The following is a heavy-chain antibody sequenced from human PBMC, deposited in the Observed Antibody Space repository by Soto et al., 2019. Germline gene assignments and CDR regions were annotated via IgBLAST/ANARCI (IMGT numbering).Heavy chain of an antibody. J-gene: IGHJ4*02. CDR1: GGSISSSNW. V-gene: IGHV4-4*02. CDR3: ARMPIVVVVAATGPFDY. D-gene: IGHD2-15*01. Sequence: SETLSLTCAVSGGSISSSNWWSWVRQPPGKGLEWIGEIYHSGGTNYNPSLKSRVTISVDKTKNQFSLKLSSVTAADTAVYYCARMPIVVVVAATGPFDYWGKGTLVTFSS. CDR2: IYHSGGT.